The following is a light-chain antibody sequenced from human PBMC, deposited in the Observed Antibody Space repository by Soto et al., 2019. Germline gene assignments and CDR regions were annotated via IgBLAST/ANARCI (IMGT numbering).Light chain of an antibody. CDR1: SSDVGGYNY. CDR2: EVS. CDR3: SSHAGSKRV. V-gene: IGLV2-8*01. Sequence: QSVLTHPPSASGSPGQAVTIFRTGTSSDVGGYNYVSWYQQHPGKAPKLMIYEVSKRPSGVPDRFSGSKSGNTASLTVSGLQAEDEADYYCSSHAGSKRVFGTGTKVTV. J-gene: IGLJ1*01.